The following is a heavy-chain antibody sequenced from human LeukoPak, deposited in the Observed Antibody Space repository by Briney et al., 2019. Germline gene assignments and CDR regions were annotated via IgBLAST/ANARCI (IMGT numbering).Heavy chain of an antibody. CDR1: GYTFTSYY. CDR3: ARPNLSNFDY. Sequence: ASAKVSCKASGYTFTSYYMHWVRQAPGQGLEWMGIINPSGGSTSYAQKFQGRVTMTRDTSTSTVYMELSSLRPEDTAVYYCARPNLSNFDYWGQGTLVTVSS. D-gene: IGHD2/OR15-2a*01. V-gene: IGHV1-46*01. CDR2: INPSGGST. J-gene: IGHJ4*02.